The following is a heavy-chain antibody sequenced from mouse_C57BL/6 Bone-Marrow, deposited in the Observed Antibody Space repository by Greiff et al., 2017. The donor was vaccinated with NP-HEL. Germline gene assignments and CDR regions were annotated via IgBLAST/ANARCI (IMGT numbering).Heavy chain of an antibody. CDR3: ARSRYYFDD. CDR1: GFTFTDYY. V-gene: IGHV7-3*01. CDR2: IRNKANGYTT. Sequence: EVHLVESGGGLVQPGGSLSLSCAASGFTFTDYYMSWVRQPPGKALEWLGFIRNKANGYTTEYSASVKGRFTISRDNSQSILYLQMKALRAEDSATYYCARSRYYFDDWGQGTTLTVSS. J-gene: IGHJ2*01.